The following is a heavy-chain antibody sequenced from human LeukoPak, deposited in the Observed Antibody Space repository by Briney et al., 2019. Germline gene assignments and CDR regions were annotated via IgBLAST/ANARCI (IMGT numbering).Heavy chain of an antibody. J-gene: IGHJ3*02. V-gene: IGHV1-8*03. CDR2: MNPNSGNT. Sequence: ASVKVSCKASGYTFTSYDINWVRQATGQGLEWMGWMNPNSGNTGYAQKFQGRVTITRNTSISTAYMELSSLRSEDTAVYYCARVRYTKDAFYIWGQRTNGTVSS. D-gene: IGHD1-14*01. CDR1: GYTFTSYD. CDR3: ARVRYTKDAFYI.